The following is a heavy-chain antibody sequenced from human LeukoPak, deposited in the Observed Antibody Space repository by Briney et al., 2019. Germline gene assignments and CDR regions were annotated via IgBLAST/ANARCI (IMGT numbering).Heavy chain of an antibody. J-gene: IGHJ5*02. CDR2: IIPIFGTA. CDR1: GGTFSSYA. Sequence: EASVKVSCKASGGTFSSYAISWVRQAPGQGLEWMGGIIPIFGTANYAQKFRGRVTITADESTSTAYMELSSLRSEDTAVYYCARELVSSSSVSVWFDPWGQGTLVTVSS. CDR3: ARELVSSSSVSVWFDP. V-gene: IGHV1-69*01. D-gene: IGHD6-6*01.